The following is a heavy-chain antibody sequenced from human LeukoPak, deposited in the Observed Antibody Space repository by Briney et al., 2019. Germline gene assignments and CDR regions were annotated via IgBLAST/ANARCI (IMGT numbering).Heavy chain of an antibody. CDR2: ISAYNGNT. J-gene: IGHJ6*03. CDR3: AREGSTVAYYYYYYMDV. CDR1: GYTFTSYG. D-gene: IGHD4-11*01. Sequence: EASVKVSCKASGYTFTSYGISWVRQAPGQGLEWMGWISAYNGNTNYTQKLQGRVTMTTDTSTSTAYMELRSLRSDDTAVYYCAREGSTVAYYYYYYMDVWGKGTTATVSS. V-gene: IGHV1-18*01.